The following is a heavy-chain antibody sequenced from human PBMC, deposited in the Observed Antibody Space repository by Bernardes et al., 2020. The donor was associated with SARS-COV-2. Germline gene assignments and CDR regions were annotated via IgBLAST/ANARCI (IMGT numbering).Heavy chain of an antibody. J-gene: IGHJ4*02. CDR3: ARTRTTISTTGIPVDY. V-gene: IGHV1-2*02. CDR1: GSTFTDYF. D-gene: IGHD2-21*02. Sequence: ASVEFSCKASGSTFTDYFIHWVLQTPGQRLEWMGWINPNTGGTNYVQKFQGRVTMTRDTSITTAYMELSWLGSDDTAIYYCARTRTTISTTGIPVDYWGQGTLVTVSS. CDR2: INPNTGGT.